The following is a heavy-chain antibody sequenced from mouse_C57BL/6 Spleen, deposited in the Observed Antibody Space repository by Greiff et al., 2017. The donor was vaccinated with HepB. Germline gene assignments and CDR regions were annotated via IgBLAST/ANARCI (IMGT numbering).Heavy chain of an antibody. CDR3: ARADGYYAMDY. D-gene: IGHD2-3*01. CDR2: ISYSGST. V-gene: IGHV3-1*01. J-gene: IGHJ4*01. CDR1: GYSITSGYD. Sequence: EVKLQESGPGMVKPSQSLSLTCTVTGYSITSGYDWHWIRHFPGNKLEWMGYISYSGSTNYNPSLKSRISITHDTSKNHFFLKLNSVTTEDTATYYCARADGYYAMDYWGQGTSVTVSS.